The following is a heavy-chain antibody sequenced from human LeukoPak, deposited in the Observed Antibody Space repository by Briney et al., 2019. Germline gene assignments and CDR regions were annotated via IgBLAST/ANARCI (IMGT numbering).Heavy chain of an antibody. Sequence: GRSLRLSCAASGFNFDDYAMHWVRHAPGKGLEWVSGISWNSGSIGYADSVKGRFTISRGNAKNSLYLQMNSLRAEDTALYYCAKDIRYSRGYYFDYWGQGTLVTVSS. V-gene: IGHV3-9*01. CDR3: AKDIRYSRGYYFDY. CDR2: ISWNSGSI. J-gene: IGHJ4*02. D-gene: IGHD6-13*01. CDR1: GFNFDDYA.